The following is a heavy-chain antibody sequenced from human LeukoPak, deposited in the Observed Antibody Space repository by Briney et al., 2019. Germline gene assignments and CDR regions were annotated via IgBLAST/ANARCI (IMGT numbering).Heavy chain of an antibody. CDR3: ARGWLDGDKDFDY. J-gene: IGHJ4*02. V-gene: IGHV1-2*02. Sequence: ASVKVSCKASGYTFTGYYMHWVRQAPGQGLEWMGWINPNSGGTNYAQKFQGRVTMTRDTSISTAYMELRSLRSDDTAVYYCARGWLDGDKDFDYWGQGTLVTVSS. CDR1: GYTFTGYY. D-gene: IGHD4-17*01. CDR2: INPNSGGT.